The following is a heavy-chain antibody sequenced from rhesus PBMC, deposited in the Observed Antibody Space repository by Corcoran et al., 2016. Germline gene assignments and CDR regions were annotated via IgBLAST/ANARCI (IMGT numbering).Heavy chain of an antibody. CDR2: IDGKIAVT. Sequence: QLQLQESGPGLVKPPETLSLTCAVSGGSFRGYYWSWIRQTPGKGLEWIGSIDGKIAVTKYNPSLKSRVTISKDTSKNQFSLKLSSVTAADTAVYYCARGVEYLIGYFDYWGQGVLVTVSS. CDR1: GGSFRGYY. D-gene: IGHD4-23*01. J-gene: IGHJ4*01. CDR3: ARGVEYLIGYFDY. V-gene: IGHV4-81*01.